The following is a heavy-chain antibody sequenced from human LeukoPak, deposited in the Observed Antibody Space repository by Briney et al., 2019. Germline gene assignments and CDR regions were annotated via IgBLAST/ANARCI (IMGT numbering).Heavy chain of an antibody. D-gene: IGHD1-1*01. J-gene: IGHJ4*02. V-gene: IGHV3-23*01. CDR2: ISGGGAAT. Sequence: GGSLRLSCAASGFIFSNYAMTWGRQAPGKGVEWVSVISGGGAATYYADSVTGRFTISRDNSKNTLDLQMTSLKTEDTAVYYCTTDLGTEPGFDYWGQGTLVTVSS. CDR3: TTDLGTEPGFDY. CDR1: GFIFSNYA.